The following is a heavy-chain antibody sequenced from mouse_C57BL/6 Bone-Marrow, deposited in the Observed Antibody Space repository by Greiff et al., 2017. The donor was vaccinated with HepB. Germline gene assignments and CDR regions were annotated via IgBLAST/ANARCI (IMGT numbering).Heavy chain of an antibody. CDR2: IYPSDSET. Sequence: QVQLQQSGAELVRPGSSVKLSCKASGYTFTSYWMDWVKQRPGQGLEWIGNIYPSDSETHYNQKFKDKATLTVDKSSSTAYMQLSSLTSEDSAVYYCASGGWDEYYAMDYWGQGTSVTVSS. J-gene: IGHJ4*01. CDR3: ASGGWDEYYAMDY. D-gene: IGHD4-1*01. V-gene: IGHV1-61*01. CDR1: GYTFTSYW.